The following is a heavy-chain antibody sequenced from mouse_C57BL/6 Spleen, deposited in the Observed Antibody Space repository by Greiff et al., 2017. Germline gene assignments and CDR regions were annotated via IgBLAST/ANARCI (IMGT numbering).Heavy chain of an antibody. Sequence: VQLQQPGAELVRPGSSVKLSCKASGYTFTSYWMHWVKQRPIQCLEWIGNIDPSDSETHYNQKFKDKATLTVDKSSSTAYMQLSSLTSEDSAVYYCASFYSNYDAMDYWGQGTSVTVSS. CDR3: ASFYSNYDAMDY. D-gene: IGHD2-5*01. CDR1: GYTFTSYW. J-gene: IGHJ4*01. V-gene: IGHV1-52*01. CDR2: IDPSDSET.